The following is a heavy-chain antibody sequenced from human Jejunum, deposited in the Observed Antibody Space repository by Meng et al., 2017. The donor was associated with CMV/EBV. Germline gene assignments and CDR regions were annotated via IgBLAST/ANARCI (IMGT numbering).Heavy chain of an antibody. V-gene: IGHV3-30*02. J-gene: IGHJ4*02. Sequence: SGFTFSSYGMHWVRQAPGKGLEWVALIRDDGTKRYYGDSAKGRFTISRDNSKKTVYLEMSSLRPEDTAIYYCAKDCNADCFYFEYWGQGTPVTVSS. CDR3: AKDCNADCFYFEY. CDR1: GFTFSSYG. CDR2: IRDDGTKR. D-gene: IGHD2/OR15-2a*01.